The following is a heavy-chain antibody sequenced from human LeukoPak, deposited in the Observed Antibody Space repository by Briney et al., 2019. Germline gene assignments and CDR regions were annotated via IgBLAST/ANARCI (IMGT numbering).Heavy chain of an antibody. CDR3: ARGPNYDFWSGYYTLYY. D-gene: IGHD3-3*01. CDR1: GYTFTSYD. Sequence: EASVKVSCKASGYTFTSYDINWVRQATGQGLERMGWMNPNSGNTGYAQKFQGRVTMTRNTSISTAYMELSSLRSEDTAVYYCARGPNYDFWSGYYTLYYWGQGTLVTVSS. CDR2: MNPNSGNT. J-gene: IGHJ4*02. V-gene: IGHV1-8*01.